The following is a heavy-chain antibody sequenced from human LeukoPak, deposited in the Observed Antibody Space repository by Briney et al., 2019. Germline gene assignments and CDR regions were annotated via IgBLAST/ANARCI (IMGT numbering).Heavy chain of an antibody. CDR2: IYYSGST. CDR1: GGSISTYY. J-gene: IGHJ4*02. Sequence: PSETLSLTCTVSGGSISTYYWSWIRQPPGKGLEWIGYIYYSGSTNYNPSLKSRVTISVDTSKNQFSLKLSSVTAADTAVYYCARTANRYGDFDYWGQGTLVTVSS. V-gene: IGHV4-59*01. CDR3: ARTANRYGDFDY. D-gene: IGHD4-17*01.